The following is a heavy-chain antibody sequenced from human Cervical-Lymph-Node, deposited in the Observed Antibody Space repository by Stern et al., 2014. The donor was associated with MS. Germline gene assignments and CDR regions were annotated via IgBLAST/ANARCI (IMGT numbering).Heavy chain of an antibody. CDR3: ARSSTVTPNAFDI. J-gene: IGHJ3*02. CDR2: IYHSGST. Sequence: VQLVESGSGLVKPSQTLSLTCAVSGGSISSGGYSWSWIRQPPGKGLEWIGYIYHSGSTYYNPSPKSRVTISVDRSKNQFSLKLSSVTAADTAVYYCARSSTVTPNAFDIWGQGTMVTVSS. D-gene: IGHD4-17*01. CDR1: GGSISSGGYS. V-gene: IGHV4-30-2*01.